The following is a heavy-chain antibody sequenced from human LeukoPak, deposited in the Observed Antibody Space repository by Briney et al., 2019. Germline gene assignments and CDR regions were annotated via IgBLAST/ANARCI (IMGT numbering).Heavy chain of an antibody. CDR2: ISSSGSTI. Sequence: GSLRLSCAASGFTFSSYSMNWVRQAPGKGLEWVSYISSSGSTIYYADSVKGRFTISRDNAKNSLYLQMNSLRAEDTAVYYCAELGITMIGGVWGKGTTVTISS. V-gene: IGHV3-48*04. CDR3: AELGITMIGGV. D-gene: IGHD3-10*02. J-gene: IGHJ6*04. CDR1: GFTFSSYS.